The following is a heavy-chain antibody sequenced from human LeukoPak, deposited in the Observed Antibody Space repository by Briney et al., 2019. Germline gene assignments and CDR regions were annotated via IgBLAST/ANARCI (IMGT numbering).Heavy chain of an antibody. CDR2: ISSDGGSP. D-gene: IGHD2-15*01. J-gene: IGHJ4*02. V-gene: IGHV3-64*01. CDR1: GFTFSSYA. Sequence: PGGSLRLSCAASGFTFSSYAMHWVRQAPGKGLEYVSGISSDGGSPFHVNSVKGRFTISRDSSKDRLYLQMGSLRAEDMAVYYCAREYCSGGRCQYYFDYWGQGTLVTVSS. CDR3: AREYCSGGRCQYYFDY.